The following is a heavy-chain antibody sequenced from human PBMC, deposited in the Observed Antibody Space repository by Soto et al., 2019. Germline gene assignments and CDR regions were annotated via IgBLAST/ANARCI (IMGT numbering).Heavy chain of an antibody. CDR3: ARGGYDYTDNWFDP. CDR1: GFTFSSYW. CDR2: IKQDGSEK. J-gene: IGHJ5*02. Sequence: GGSLRLSCAASGFTFSSYWMSRVRKAPEKGLEWVANIKQDGSEKYYVDSVKGRFTISRDNAKNSLYLQMNSLRAEDTVVYYCARGGYDYTDNWFDPWGQGTLVTVSS. V-gene: IGHV3-7*01. D-gene: IGHD5-12*01.